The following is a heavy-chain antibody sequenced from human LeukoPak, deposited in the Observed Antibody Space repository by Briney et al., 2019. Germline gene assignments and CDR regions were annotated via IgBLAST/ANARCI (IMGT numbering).Heavy chain of an antibody. CDR3: ARDSCSSTSCHPAMDY. CDR2: ISSSSSYI. V-gene: IGHV3-21*01. J-gene: IGHJ4*02. Sequence: GGSLRLSCAASGFTFSSYSMNWVRQAPGKGLEWVSSISSSSSYIYYADSVKGRFTISKDNAKNSLYLQMNSLRAEDTAVYYCARDSCSSTSCHPAMDYWGQGTLVTVSS. D-gene: IGHD2-2*01. CDR1: GFTFSSYS.